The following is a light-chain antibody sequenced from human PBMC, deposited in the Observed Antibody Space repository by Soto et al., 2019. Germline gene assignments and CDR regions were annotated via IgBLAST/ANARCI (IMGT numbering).Light chain of an antibody. Sequence: EIVMTQSPATLSVSPGERATISCRASQSVSSNLAWYQQKPGQAPRLLIYGASTRATGIPARFSGSRSGTEFTLTISSLQSEDFAVYYCQQYNNWPPWTFGQGTKLEIK. CDR3: QQYNNWPPWT. CDR2: GAS. J-gene: IGKJ2*02. V-gene: IGKV3-15*01. CDR1: QSVSSN.